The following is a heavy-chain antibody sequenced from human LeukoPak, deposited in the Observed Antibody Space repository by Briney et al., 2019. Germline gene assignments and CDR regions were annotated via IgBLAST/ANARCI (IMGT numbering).Heavy chain of an antibody. V-gene: IGHV1-69*02. J-gene: IGHJ4*02. CDR1: GGTFRSGS. CDR3: ARASDLVTTWDYFDS. Sequence: SVKVSCKAPGGTFRSGSINWVRQAPGQGLEWMGRIVPMPDITTYSQTFQGRVTITADKSTSTAYMELSSLTSEDTAVYYCARASDLVTTWDYFDSWGQGSLVIVSS. CDR2: IVPMPDIT. D-gene: IGHD4-17*01.